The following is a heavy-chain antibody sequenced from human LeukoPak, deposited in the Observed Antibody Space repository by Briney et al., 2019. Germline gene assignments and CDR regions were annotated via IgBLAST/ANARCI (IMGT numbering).Heavy chain of an antibody. CDR3: AREAAYYNSGSRPIDS. D-gene: IGHD3-10*01. CDR2: IWNSGST. J-gene: IGHJ4*02. CDR1: GGSVSIGTYY. Sequence: PSETLSLTCSVPGGSVSIGTYYWSWIRQPPGKGLEWIGYIWNSGSTKYNPSLKSRITISVDTSKNQSSLKLSSVTAADTAVYYCAREAAYYNSGSRPIDSWGQGTLVTVSS. V-gene: IGHV4-61*01.